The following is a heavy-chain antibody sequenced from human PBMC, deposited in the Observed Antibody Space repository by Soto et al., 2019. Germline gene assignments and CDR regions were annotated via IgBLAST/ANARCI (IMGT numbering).Heavy chain of an antibody. D-gene: IGHD2-2*01. CDR2: INHSGST. V-gene: IGHV4-34*01. J-gene: IGHJ4*02. CDR3: ARRPIVVVAAAMWDY. Sequence: QVQLQQWGAGLLKPSETLSLTCAVYGGSFSGYYWSWIRQPPGQGLEWIGEINHSGSTNYNPSLKSRVTRSVDTPKNQLALTLGSVTAADTAVYYCARRPIVVVAAAMWDYWGQGTLVTVSS. CDR1: GGSFSGYY.